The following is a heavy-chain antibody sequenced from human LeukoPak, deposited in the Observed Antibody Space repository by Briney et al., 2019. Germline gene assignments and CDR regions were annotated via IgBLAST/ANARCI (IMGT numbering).Heavy chain of an antibody. V-gene: IGHV3-74*01. CDR2: ITTDETT. CDR1: GFPFSVAW. Sequence: PGGSLRLSCAASGFPFSVAWMHWFRQAPGKGLMWVSRITTDETTTYADSVRGRFSISRDNAKNTVYLQMNSLRAEDTAVYYCARAISYTNYGMDVWGQGTTVTVSS. J-gene: IGHJ6*02. CDR3: ARAISYTNYGMDV. D-gene: IGHD4-11*01.